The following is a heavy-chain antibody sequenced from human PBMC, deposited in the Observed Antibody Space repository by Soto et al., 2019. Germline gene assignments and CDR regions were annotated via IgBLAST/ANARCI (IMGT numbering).Heavy chain of an antibody. CDR1: GYTFTGYY. V-gene: IGHV1-18*04. J-gene: IGHJ5*02. D-gene: IGHD4-17*01. CDR3: ARIYGPYNWFDP. CDR2: ISAYNGNT. Sequence: ASVKVSCKASGYTFTGYYMHWVRQATGQGLEWMGWISAYNGNTNYAQKLQGRVTMTTDTSTSTAYMELRSLRSDDTAVYYCARIYGPYNWFDPWGQGTLVTVS.